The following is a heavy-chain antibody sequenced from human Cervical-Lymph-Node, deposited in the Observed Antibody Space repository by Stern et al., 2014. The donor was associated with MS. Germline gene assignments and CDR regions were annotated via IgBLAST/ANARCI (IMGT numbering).Heavy chain of an antibody. V-gene: IGHV5-51*01. CDR2: IFPGGSDI. CDR3: ARQRYFDY. Sequence: EVQLVESGPEVKWPGESLKISCQASGYTFTSYWIGWVRQMPGKGLEWIAIIFPGGSDIRYSPSFQGQVPISADKSSSPAYLQWNNLKASDTAIYYCARQRYFDYWGQGTLVTVSS. J-gene: IGHJ4*02. CDR1: GYTFTSYW.